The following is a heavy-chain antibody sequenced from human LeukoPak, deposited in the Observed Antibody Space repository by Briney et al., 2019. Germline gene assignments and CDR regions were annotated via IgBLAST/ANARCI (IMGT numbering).Heavy chain of an antibody. J-gene: IGHJ4*02. D-gene: IGHD5-12*01. CDR3: ARQGASDVMVASAPFDY. Sequence: GESLKISCKGSGYSFTSYWIGWVRQMPGKGLEWMGIIYPGDSDTRYSPSFQGQVTISADKSISTAYLQWSSLKAPDTAMYYCARQGASDVMVASAPFDYWGQGTLVTVSS. CDR2: IYPGDSDT. V-gene: IGHV5-51*01. CDR1: GYSFTSYW.